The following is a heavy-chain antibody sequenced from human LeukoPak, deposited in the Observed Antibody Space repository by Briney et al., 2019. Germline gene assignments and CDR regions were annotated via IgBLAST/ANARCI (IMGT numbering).Heavy chain of an antibody. Sequence: PGGSLRLSCAASGFTFGGDWMSWVRQAPGKGLEWVAHIKQDGSEKYYVDSVKGRFTISRDNAKNSLYLQMNRLRAEDTAVYYCARDLMDVWGKGTTVTVSS. CDR3: ARDLMDV. CDR1: GFTFGGDW. V-gene: IGHV3-7*01. J-gene: IGHJ6*03. CDR2: IKQDGSEK.